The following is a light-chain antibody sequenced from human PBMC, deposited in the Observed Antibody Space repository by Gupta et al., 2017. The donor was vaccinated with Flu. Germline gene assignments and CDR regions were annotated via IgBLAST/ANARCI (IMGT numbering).Light chain of an antibody. CDR1: SSNIGNNY. CDR2: DNN. V-gene: IGLV1-51*02. CDR3: GTWDSSLISWV. J-gene: IGLJ3*02. Sequence: QSVLTQPPAVSAAPGQKVTISCSGSSSNIGNNYVSWYQQLPGTAPKLLIYDNNKRPSGIPDRFSGSKSGTSATLGITGLQTEDEADYYCGTWDSSLISWVFGGGTKLTVL.